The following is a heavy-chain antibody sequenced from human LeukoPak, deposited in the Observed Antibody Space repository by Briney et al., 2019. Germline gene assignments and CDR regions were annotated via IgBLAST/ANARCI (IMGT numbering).Heavy chain of an antibody. CDR3: AREDRYNSAWPEGN. CDR2: IYYSGST. D-gene: IGHD6-19*01. V-gene: IGHV4-39*02. Sequence: SETLSLTCTVSGGSISSSSYYWGWIRQPPGKGLEWIGSIYYSGSTYYNPSLKSRVTISVDTSKNQFSLKLSSVTAADTAVYYCAREDRYNSAWPEGNWGQGTLVTVSS. CDR1: GGSISSSSYY. J-gene: IGHJ4*02.